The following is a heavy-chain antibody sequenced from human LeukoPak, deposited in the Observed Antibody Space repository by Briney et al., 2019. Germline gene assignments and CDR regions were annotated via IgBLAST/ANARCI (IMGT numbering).Heavy chain of an antibody. D-gene: IGHD5-24*01. V-gene: IGHV3-30*01. CDR1: GFTFSSYA. CDR3: ARDWMATIDRHYGMDV. Sequence: PGRSLRLSCAASGFTFSSYAMHWVRQAPGKGLEWVAVISYDGSNKYYADSVKGRFTISRDNSKNTLYLQMNSLRAEDTAVYYCARDWMATIDRHYGMDVWGQGTTVTVSS. CDR2: ISYDGSNK. J-gene: IGHJ6*02.